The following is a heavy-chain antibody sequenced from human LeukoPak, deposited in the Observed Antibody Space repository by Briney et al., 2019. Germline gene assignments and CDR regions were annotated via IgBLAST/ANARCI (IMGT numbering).Heavy chain of an antibody. J-gene: IGHJ6*03. D-gene: IGHD3-16*01. CDR3: ARGLGGASYYMDV. V-gene: IGHV4-4*07. CDR2: VDTSGST. Sequence: SETLSLTCSVSSGFFSTFYWTWVRQSAWKGLEWIGRVDTSGSTHYNPSLKGRATMSLDTSKNQFSLILTSVTVADTAVYYCARGLGGASYYMDVWGRGTTVTVSS. CDR1: SGFFSTFY.